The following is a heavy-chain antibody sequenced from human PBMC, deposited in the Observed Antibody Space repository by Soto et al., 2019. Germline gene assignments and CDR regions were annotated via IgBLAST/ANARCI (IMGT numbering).Heavy chain of an antibody. J-gene: IGHJ4*02. CDR3: AHRPPYSKLPEYFFDY. Sequence: QITLKKCGPTLVKPTQTLTLTCTFSGFSLSTRGVDVGWIRQPPGKALEWLALIYWDDDKRYKPSLKSRLTITKGTSRNKVVLTMTNMDPLDTATYYCAHRPPYSKLPEYFFDYWGQGTLVSVSS. V-gene: IGHV2-5*02. CDR2: IYWDDDK. CDR1: GFSLSTRGVD. D-gene: IGHD6-13*01.